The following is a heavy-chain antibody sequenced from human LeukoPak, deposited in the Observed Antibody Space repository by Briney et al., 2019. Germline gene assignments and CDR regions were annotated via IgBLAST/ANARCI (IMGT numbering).Heavy chain of an antibody. V-gene: IGHV3-48*03. CDR2: ISSSGSTI. CDR3: ARLTSSGWSSNWFDP. J-gene: IGHJ5*02. Sequence: SGGSLRLSCAASGFTFSSYEMNWVRQAPGKGLEWVSYISSSGSTIYYADPVKGRFTISRDNAKNSLYLQMNSLRAEDTAVYYCARLTSSGWSSNWFDPWGQGTLVTVSS. CDR1: GFTFSSYE. D-gene: IGHD6-19*01.